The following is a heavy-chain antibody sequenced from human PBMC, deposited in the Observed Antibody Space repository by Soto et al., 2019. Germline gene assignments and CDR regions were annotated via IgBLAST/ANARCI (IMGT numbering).Heavy chain of an antibody. V-gene: IGHV4-4*02. CDR3: ARGGNYDILTGFPYYFDY. CDR2: ICHSGST. CDR1: GGSISSSNW. D-gene: IGHD3-9*01. J-gene: IGHJ4*02. Sequence: SETLSLTCAVSGGSISSSNWWSWVRQPPGKGLEWIGEICHSGSTNYNPSLKSRVTISVDKSKNQFSVKLSSVTAADTAVYYCARGGNYDILTGFPYYFDYWGQGTLVTVSS.